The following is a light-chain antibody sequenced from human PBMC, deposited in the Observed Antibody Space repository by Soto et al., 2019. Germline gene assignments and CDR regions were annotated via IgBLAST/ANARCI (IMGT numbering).Light chain of an antibody. CDR1: QSISSY. CDR3: QQSYSTPLYT. CDR2: AAA. Sequence: DIQMTQSPSSLSASVGDRVTITCRACQSISSYLNWYQQKPGKAPKLLIYAAASLQSGVPSRFSSSGSGTDFTLTISSLQPEDFATDYCQQSYSTPLYTFGQGTKLEIK. V-gene: IGKV1-39*01. J-gene: IGKJ2*01.